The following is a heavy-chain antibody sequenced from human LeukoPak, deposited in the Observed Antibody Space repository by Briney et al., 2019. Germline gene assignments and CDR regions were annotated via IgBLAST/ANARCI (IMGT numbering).Heavy chain of an antibody. J-gene: IGHJ4*02. V-gene: IGHV4-61*02. CDR2: IYTSGST. CDR1: GGSISSSNYY. CDR3: ARGYYGSGIDY. D-gene: IGHD3-10*01. Sequence: PSETLSLTCTVSGGSISSSNYYWSWIRQPAGKGLEWIGRIYTSGSTNYNPSLKSRVTISVDTSKNQFSLKLSSVTAADTAVYYCARGYYGSGIDYWGQGTLVTASS.